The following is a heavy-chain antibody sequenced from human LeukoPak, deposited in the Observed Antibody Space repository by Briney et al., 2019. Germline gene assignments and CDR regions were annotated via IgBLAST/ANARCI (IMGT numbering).Heavy chain of an antibody. J-gene: IGHJ5*02. Sequence: ASVKVSCKSSGYTFTDYYTHWVRQAPGQGLEWMGWINPNSGGTNYAQKFQGRVTMIRDTSISTAYMELSRLRSDDTAVYYCAKSIAARPFVGWFDPWGQETLVTVSS. D-gene: IGHD6-6*01. CDR2: INPNSGGT. CDR1: GYTFTDYY. V-gene: IGHV1-2*02. CDR3: AKSIAARPFVGWFDP.